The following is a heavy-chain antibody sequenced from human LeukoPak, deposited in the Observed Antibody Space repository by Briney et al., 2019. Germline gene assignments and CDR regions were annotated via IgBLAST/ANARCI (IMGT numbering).Heavy chain of an antibody. CDR3: AREKVGSVPAAAFDY. V-gene: IGHV3-30-3*01. CDR2: ISYDGSNK. D-gene: IGHD2-2*01. CDR1: GFTFSSYA. J-gene: IGHJ4*02. Sequence: RRSLRLSCAASGFTFSSYAMHWVRQAPGKGLEWVAVISYDGSNKYYADSVKGRFTISRDNSKNTLYLQMNSLRAEDTAVYYCAREKVGSVPAAAFDYWGQGTLVTVSS.